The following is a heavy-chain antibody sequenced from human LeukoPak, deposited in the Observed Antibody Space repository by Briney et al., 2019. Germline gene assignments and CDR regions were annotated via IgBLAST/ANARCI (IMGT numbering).Heavy chain of an antibody. Sequence: SETLSLTCTVSSGSISSYYWSLIRQPPGXGLEWIGYIYYSGSTNYNPPLKSRVTISVDTSKNQFSLKLSSVTAADSAVYYCARVSPSGTRPLRAPDYWGQGTLVTVSS. D-gene: IGHD2-2*01. J-gene: IGHJ4*02. CDR1: SGSISSYY. CDR2: IYYSGST. CDR3: ARVSPSGTRPLRAPDY. V-gene: IGHV4-59*01.